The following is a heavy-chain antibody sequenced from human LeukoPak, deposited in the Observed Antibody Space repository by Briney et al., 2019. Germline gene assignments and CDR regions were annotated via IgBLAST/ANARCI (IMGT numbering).Heavy chain of an antibody. D-gene: IGHD6-19*01. CDR1: GFTVSKYW. CDR3: ATKQWLAPPPDS. J-gene: IGHJ4*02. Sequence: GGSLRLSCAASGFTVSKYWMLWVRQATGKGLKSVSRINTDGTVTTYADSVKGRFTVSRDNADNTMFLQMNSVRDEDTAVYYCATKQWLAPPPDSWGQGTPVTVSS. V-gene: IGHV3-74*01. CDR2: INTDGTVT.